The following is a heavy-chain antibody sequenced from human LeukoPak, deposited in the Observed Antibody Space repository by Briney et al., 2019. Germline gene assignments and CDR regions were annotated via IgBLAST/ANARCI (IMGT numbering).Heavy chain of an antibody. D-gene: IGHD3-10*01. CDR2: ISSSGSTI. CDR1: GLTFSSYE. J-gene: IGHJ5*02. V-gene: IGHV3-48*03. Sequence: GGSLRLSCAASGLTFSSYEMNWVRQAPGKGLEWVSYISSSGSTIYYADSVKGRFTISRDNAKNSLYLQMNSLRAEDTAVYYCARVPVLLQRAYWFDPWGQGTLVTVSS. CDR3: ARVPVLLQRAYWFDP.